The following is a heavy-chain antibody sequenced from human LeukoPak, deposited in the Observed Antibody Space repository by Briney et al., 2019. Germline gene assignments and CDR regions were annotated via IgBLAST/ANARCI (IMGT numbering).Heavy chain of an antibody. CDR2: SRNKANSYTT. CDR3: TRAYCGGDCYFQH. CDR1: GFTFSDHF. Sequence: PGGSLRLSCAASGFTFSDHFMDWVRQAPGKGLEWVGRSRNKANSYTTQYAASVKGRFTISRDDSKSIAYLQMNSLKTEDTAVYYCTRAYCGGDCYFQHWGQGTLVTVSS. V-gene: IGHV3-72*01. D-gene: IGHD2-21*02. J-gene: IGHJ1*01.